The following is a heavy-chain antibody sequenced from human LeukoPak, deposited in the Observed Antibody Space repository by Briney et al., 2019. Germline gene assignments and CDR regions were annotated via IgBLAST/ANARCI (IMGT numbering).Heavy chain of an antibody. CDR3: AGADSSGGYE. Sequence: GGSLRLSCAASGFTFSSYSMNWVREAPGKGLEWGSSISSSSGSIYYADSVKGRFTISRDNARNSLYPQMNSLRAEDTAVYYCAGADSSGGYEWGQGTLVTVSS. V-gene: IGHV3-21*01. D-gene: IGHD6-19*01. CDR1: GFTFSSYS. CDR2: ISSSSGSI. J-gene: IGHJ4*02.